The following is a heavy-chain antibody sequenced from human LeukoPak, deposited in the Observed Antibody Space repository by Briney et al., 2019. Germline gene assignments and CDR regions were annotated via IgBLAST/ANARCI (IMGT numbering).Heavy chain of an antibody. D-gene: IGHD6-13*01. CDR3: ARQNLGDGTYMDYYYYGMDV. CDR2: INAGNGNT. J-gene: IGHJ6*02. CDR1: GYTFTSYA. V-gene: IGHV1-3*01. Sequence: ASVKVSCKASGYTFTSYAMHWVRQAPGQRLEWMGWINAGNGNTKYSQKFQGRVTITRDTSASTAYMELSSLRSEDTAVYYCARQNLGDGTYMDYYYYGMDVWGQGTTDTVSS.